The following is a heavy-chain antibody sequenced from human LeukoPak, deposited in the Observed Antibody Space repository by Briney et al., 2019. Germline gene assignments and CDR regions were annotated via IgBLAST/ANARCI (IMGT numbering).Heavy chain of an antibody. V-gene: IGHV4-59*05. J-gene: IGHJ5*02. CDR2: IYYSGRT. CDR3: AANDDLDWFDP. CDR1: GGSISSYY. Sequence: PSETLSLTCTVSGGSISSYYWSWLRQPPGKGLEWIGSIYYSGRTYYNPSLKSRVTISVDTSKNQFSLKLSSVTAADTAVYYCAANDDLDWFDPWGQGTLVTVSS. D-gene: IGHD3-3*01.